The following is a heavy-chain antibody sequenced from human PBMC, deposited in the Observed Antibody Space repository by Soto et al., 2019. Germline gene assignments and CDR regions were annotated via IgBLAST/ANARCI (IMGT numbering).Heavy chain of an antibody. CDR3: AKQGFLEWHSHFDY. D-gene: IGHD3-3*01. CDR2: FSGSGGST. V-gene: IGHV3-23*01. Sequence: GGSLRLSCAASGFTFSSYAMSWVRQAPGKGLEWVSAFSGSGGSTYYADSVKGRFTISRDNSKNTLYLQMNSLRAEDTAVYYCAKQGFLEWHSHFDYWGQGTLVTVSS. J-gene: IGHJ4*02. CDR1: GFTFSSYA.